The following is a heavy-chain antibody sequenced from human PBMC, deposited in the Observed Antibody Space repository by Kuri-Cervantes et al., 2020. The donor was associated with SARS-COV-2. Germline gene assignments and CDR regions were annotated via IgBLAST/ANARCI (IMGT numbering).Heavy chain of an antibody. Sequence: ESLKISCTVSGGSVSSGSYYWSWIRQPPGKGLEWIGYIYYSGSTNYNPSLKSRVTISVDTSKNQFSLKLSSVTAADTAVYYCARHEGWFPLWLPFDYWGQGTLVTVSS. D-gene: IGHD5-18*01. CDR2: IYYSGST. J-gene: IGHJ4*02. V-gene: IGHV4-61*01. CDR3: ARHEGWFPLWLPFDY. CDR1: GGSVSSGSYY.